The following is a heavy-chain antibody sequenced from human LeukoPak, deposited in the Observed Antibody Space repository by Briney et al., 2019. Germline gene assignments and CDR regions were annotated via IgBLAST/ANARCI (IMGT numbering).Heavy chain of an antibody. CDR2: ISYVGSNK. Sequence: GRSLRLSSAASRVTFSISGTRRVRPAPGKGLEWVAVISYVGSNKYYADSVKGRFTISRDNSNNTLYLQMDSLRAGDTAVYDWAKGLAGSFDYWGQGSMV. V-gene: IGHV3-30*18. D-gene: IGHD6-19*01. CDR1: RVTFSISG. J-gene: IGHJ4*02. CDR3: AKGLAGSFDY.